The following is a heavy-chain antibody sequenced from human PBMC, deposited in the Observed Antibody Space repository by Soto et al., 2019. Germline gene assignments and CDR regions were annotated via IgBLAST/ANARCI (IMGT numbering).Heavy chain of an antibody. CDR2: VKYDGGEK. D-gene: IGHD2-2*01. Sequence: EVQLVESGGGLVQPGGSLRLSCAASGFTFSDYWMSWVRQAPGKGLEWVANVKYDGGEKYYVDSVKGRFTISRDNAKNSLYLQMNSLRAEDTAVYYCARGGSIYFANWGQGNLVTVSS. CDR3: ARGGSIYFAN. V-gene: IGHV3-7*01. J-gene: IGHJ4*02. CDR1: GFTFSDYW.